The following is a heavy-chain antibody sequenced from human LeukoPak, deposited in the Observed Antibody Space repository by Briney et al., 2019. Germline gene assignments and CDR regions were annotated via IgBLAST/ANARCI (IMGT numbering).Heavy chain of an antibody. CDR2: ISDSGTRT. V-gene: IGHV3-23*01. Sequence: GGSLRLSCAASGFTVNTYAMSWVRQAPGKGLEWVSAISDSGTRTYYADTVRGRFTISRDTSKNTLYLQMNSLRAEDTAIYYCAKDLSGTTSFDDWGQGTLVTVSS. J-gene: IGHJ4*02. D-gene: IGHD1-1*01. CDR3: AKDLSGTTSFDD. CDR1: GFTVNTYA.